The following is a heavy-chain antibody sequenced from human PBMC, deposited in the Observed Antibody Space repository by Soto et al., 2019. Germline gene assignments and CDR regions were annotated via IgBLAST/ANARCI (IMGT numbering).Heavy chain of an antibody. CDR2: IKGDGSEK. V-gene: IGHV3-7*01. D-gene: IGHD3-10*01. CDR3: AAGFPPDY. Sequence: EVQVVESGGGLVQPGGSLKLSCAASGFTFSNFWMNWVRQAPGKGLEWVANIKGDGSEKYYADSVKGRFTISRDNANNSLYLEMDSLRGEDTAVYYCAAGFPPDYWGPGTLVTVSS. CDR1: GFTFSNFW. J-gene: IGHJ4*02.